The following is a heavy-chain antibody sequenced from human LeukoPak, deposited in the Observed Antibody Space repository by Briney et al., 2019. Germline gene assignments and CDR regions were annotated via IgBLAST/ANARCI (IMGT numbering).Heavy chain of an antibody. J-gene: IGHJ5*02. Sequence: SETLSLTCAVSGGSISTTNYYWGWIRQPPGKGLEWIGSIYYSGSTYYNPSLKSRVTISVDTSKNQFSLHLNSVTPEDTAVYYCARRLTQYDCFDPWGQGILVTVSS. CDR1: GGSISTTNYY. CDR3: ARRLTQYDCFDP. D-gene: IGHD2-2*01. V-gene: IGHV4-39*01. CDR2: IYYSGST.